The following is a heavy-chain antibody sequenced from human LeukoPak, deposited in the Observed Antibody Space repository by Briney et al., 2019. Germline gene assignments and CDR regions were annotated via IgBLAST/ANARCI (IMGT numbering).Heavy chain of an antibody. CDR1: GFTFTSYS. CDR3: AKGGKWDVTPFDY. Sequence: GGSLRLSCAASGFTFTSYSMNWVRQAPGKGLEWVSTISGGGGSTYYADSVKGRFAISRDNSKNTLYLQVNSLRAEDTAVYYCAKGGKWDVTPFDYWGQGTLVTVSS. V-gene: IGHV3-23*01. D-gene: IGHD1-26*01. CDR2: ISGGGGST. J-gene: IGHJ4*02.